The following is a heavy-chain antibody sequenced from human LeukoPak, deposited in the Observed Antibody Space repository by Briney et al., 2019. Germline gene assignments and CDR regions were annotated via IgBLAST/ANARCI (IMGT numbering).Heavy chain of an antibody. J-gene: IGHJ3*02. D-gene: IGHD2-2*01. Sequence: PSETLSLTCAVYGGSFSGYYWSWIRQPPGKGLEWIGEINHSGSTNYNPSLKSRVTISVDTSKNQFSLKLSSVTAADTAVYYCARGFYCSSTSCYFGSGWYAAFDIWGQGTMVTVSS. CDR3: ARGFYCSSTSCYFGSGWYAAFDI. V-gene: IGHV4-34*01. CDR2: INHSGST. CDR1: GGSFSGYY.